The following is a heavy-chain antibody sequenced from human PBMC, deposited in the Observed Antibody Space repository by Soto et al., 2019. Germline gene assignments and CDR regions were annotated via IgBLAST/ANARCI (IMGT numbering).Heavy chain of an antibody. CDR1: GGTFSSYA. CDR2: IIPIFGTA. V-gene: IGHV1-69*01. J-gene: IGHJ6*02. D-gene: IGHD3-10*01. CDR3: ARIVGGSGSYYPMAMDV. Sequence: QVQLVQSGAEVKKPGSSVKVSCKASGGTFSSYAISWVRQAPGQGLEWMGGIIPIFGTANYAQKFQGRVTITADESTSTAYMELSGLRSEDTAVYYCARIVGGSGSYYPMAMDVWGQGSTVTVSS.